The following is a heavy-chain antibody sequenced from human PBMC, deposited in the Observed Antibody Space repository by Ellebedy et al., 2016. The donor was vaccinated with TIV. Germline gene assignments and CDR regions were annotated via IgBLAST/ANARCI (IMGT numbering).Heavy chain of an antibody. D-gene: IGHD5-24*01. Sequence: GGSLRLXXAASGFTFDDYAMHWVRQAPGKGLEWVSGISWNSGSIGYADSVKGRFTISRDNAKNSLYLQMNSLRAEDTALYYCAKDIWLLEMAYSRTGFDYWGQGTLVTVSS. J-gene: IGHJ4*02. CDR3: AKDIWLLEMAYSRTGFDY. V-gene: IGHV3-9*01. CDR2: ISWNSGSI. CDR1: GFTFDDYA.